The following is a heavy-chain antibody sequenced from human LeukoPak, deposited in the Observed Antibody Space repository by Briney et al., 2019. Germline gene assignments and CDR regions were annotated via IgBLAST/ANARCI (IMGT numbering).Heavy chain of an antibody. D-gene: IGHD3-9*01. CDR1: EFTFSSYE. CDR2: ISSSGSTI. J-gene: IGHJ2*01. V-gene: IGHV3-48*03. CDR3: ASGGDILTGYYLYWYFDL. Sequence: GGSLRLSCAASEFTFSSYEMNWVRQAPGKGLEWVSYISSSGSTIYYTDSVQGRFTISRDNAKNSLYLQMNSLRGEDTAVYYCASGGDILTGYYLYWYFDLWGRGTLVTVSS.